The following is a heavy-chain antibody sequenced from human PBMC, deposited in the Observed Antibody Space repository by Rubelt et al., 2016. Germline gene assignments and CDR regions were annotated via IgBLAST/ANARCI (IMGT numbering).Heavy chain of an antibody. V-gene: IGHV4-59*08. J-gene: IGHJ4*02. D-gene: IGHD3-22*01. Sequence: QVQLQESGPGLVKPSETLSLTCTVSGGSISSYYWSWIRQPPGKGLEWIGYIYYSGSTNYNPSLKSRVTISVDTSKNQFSLKLSSVTAADTAVYYCASESSGYYFDYWGQGTLVTASS. CDR2: IYYSGST. CDR1: GGSISSYY. CDR3: ASESSGYYFDY.